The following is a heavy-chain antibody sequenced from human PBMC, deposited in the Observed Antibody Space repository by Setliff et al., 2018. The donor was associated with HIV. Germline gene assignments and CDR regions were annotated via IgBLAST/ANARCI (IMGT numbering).Heavy chain of an antibody. CDR1: GFTLSSYA. CDR2: ISVSGGNT. CDR3: AKDQAVVTPRYDAFDI. J-gene: IGHJ3*02. V-gene: IGHV3-23*01. Sequence: GSLRLSCAASGFTLSSYAMSWVRQAPGKGLEWVSAISVSGGNTYYTDSVKGRFTISRDNSKNTLYLQMNSLRAEDTAVYYCAKDQAVVTPRYDAFDIWGQGTMVTVSS. D-gene: IGHD2-15*01.